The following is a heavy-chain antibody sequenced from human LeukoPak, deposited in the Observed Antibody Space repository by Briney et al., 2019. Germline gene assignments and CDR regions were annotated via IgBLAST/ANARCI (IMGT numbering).Heavy chain of an antibody. CDR1: GGSFSGYY. J-gene: IGHJ6*02. Sequence: SETLSLTCAVYGGSFSGYYWSWIRQPPGKGLEWIGEINHSGSTNYNPSLKSRVTISVDTSKNQFSLKLSSVTAADTAVYYCARGVVVPAASLYYYYGMDVWGQGTTVTASS. D-gene: IGHD2-2*01. V-gene: IGHV4-34*01. CDR2: INHSGST. CDR3: ARGVVVPAASLYYYYGMDV.